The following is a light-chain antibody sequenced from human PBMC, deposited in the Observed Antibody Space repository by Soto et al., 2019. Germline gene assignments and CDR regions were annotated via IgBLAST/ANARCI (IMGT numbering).Light chain of an antibody. Sequence: DIQMTQSPPSLSASVGDRVTITCRASQGIEGFLAWYQQKPGTAPKLLIYDASHLETGVPSRFTGSGSGTYFTLTISSLQSEDIATYYCQKYDGVPQFGPGTRVDF. CDR2: DAS. CDR3: QKYDGVPQ. CDR1: QGIEGF. V-gene: IGKV1-33*01. J-gene: IGKJ3*01.